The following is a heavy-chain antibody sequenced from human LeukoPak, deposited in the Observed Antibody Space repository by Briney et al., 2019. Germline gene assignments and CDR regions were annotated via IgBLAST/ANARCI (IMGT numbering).Heavy chain of an antibody. J-gene: IGHJ6*02. D-gene: IGHD6-13*01. CDR3: ARQARCYSSSWYPPCYYYYYYGMDV. V-gene: IGHV3-33*01. CDR1: GFTFSDYG. CDR2: IWYDGSNK. Sequence: GGSLRLSCAASGFTFSDYGMHWVRQAPGKGLEWVAVIWYDGSNKYYADSVKGRFTISRDNSKNTLYLQMNSLRAEDTAVYYCARQARCYSSSWYPPCYYYYYYGMDVWGQGTTVTVSS.